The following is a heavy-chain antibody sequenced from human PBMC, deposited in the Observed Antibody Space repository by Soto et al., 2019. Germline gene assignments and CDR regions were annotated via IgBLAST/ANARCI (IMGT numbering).Heavy chain of an antibody. CDR3: ARIVGATNYFDY. CDR1: GGSISSYY. V-gene: IGHV4-59*08. Sequence: SETLSLTCTVSGGSISSYYWSWIRQPPGKGLEWIGYIYYSGSTNYNPSLKSRVTISVDTSKNQFSLKLSSVTAADTAVYYCARIVGATNYFDYWGQGTLVTVSS. CDR2: IYYSGST. D-gene: IGHD1-26*01. J-gene: IGHJ4*02.